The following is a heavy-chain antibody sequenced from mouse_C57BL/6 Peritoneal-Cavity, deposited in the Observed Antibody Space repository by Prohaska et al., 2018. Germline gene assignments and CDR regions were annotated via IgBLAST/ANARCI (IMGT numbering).Heavy chain of an antibody. Sequence: LVAPSQSLSITCPVSGFSLTSYAISWVRQPPGKGLEWLGVIWTGGGTNYNSALKSRLSISKDNSKSQVFLKMNRLQTDDTARYYCAINEGNYYGSSLDYWGQGTTLTVSS. CDR2: IWTGGGT. CDR3: AINEGNYYGSSLDY. D-gene: IGHD1-1*01. J-gene: IGHJ2*01. CDR1: GFSLTSYA. V-gene: IGHV2-9-1*01.